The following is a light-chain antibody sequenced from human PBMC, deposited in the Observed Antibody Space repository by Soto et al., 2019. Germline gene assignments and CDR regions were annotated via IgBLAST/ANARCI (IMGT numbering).Light chain of an antibody. V-gene: IGKV1-39*01. CDR1: QSITNY. J-gene: IGKJ1*01. CDR2: AAS. Sequence: DIQMTQSPSALSASVGDRVTITCRASQSITNYLNWYQHKPGQAPNLLIYAASTLQAGVPSRFRGSGSGTDFTLTISSLQPEDFATYHCQHYGGVWTFGQGTKVDIK. CDR3: QHYGGVWT.